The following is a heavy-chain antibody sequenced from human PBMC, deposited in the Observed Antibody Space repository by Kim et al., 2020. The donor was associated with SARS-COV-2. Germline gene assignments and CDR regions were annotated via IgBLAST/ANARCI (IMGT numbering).Heavy chain of an antibody. V-gene: IGHV3-23*01. Sequence: TYYADSVKGRCTISRDNSKSTLFLERNSLRAEDTAVYYCAKSVGGAAAFDYWGQGTQVTVSS. D-gene: IGHD6-13*01. CDR3: AKSVGGAAAFDY. J-gene: IGHJ4*02. CDR2: T.